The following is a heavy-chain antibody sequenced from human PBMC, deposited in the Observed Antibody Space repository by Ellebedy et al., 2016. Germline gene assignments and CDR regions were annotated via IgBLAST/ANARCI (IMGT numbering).Heavy chain of an antibody. D-gene: IGHD2-8*01. J-gene: IGHJ6*02. V-gene: IGHV3-74*01. Sequence: GESLKISCAASGCTSRNYWMHWVRQAPGKGLVWVSRVNTDGSSTSYADSVKGRFTISRDNAKNSLYLQMNSLRDEDTAVYYCARDSLYCTNGVCYEFWYYYYGMDVWGQGTTVTVSS. CDR1: GCTSRNYW. CDR3: ARDSLYCTNGVCYEFWYYYYGMDV. CDR2: VNTDGSST.